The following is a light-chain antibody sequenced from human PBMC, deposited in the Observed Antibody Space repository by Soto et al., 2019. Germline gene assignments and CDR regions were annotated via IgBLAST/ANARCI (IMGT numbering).Light chain of an antibody. J-gene: IGLJ3*02. CDR2: LNSDGSH. CDR3: QTWGPGIRV. CDR1: SGHSTYA. V-gene: IGLV4-69*01. Sequence: QPVLTQSPSASASLGASVKLTCTLGSGHSTYAIAWHQQQPGKGPRYLMKLNSDGSHTKGDGIPDRFSGSSSGADRYLTISSLQSEDEADYYCQTWGPGIRVFGGGTKVTVL.